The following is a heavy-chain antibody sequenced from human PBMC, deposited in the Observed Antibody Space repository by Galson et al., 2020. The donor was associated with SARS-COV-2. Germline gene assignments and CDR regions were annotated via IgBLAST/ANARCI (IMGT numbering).Heavy chain of an antibody. CDR3: ARRGGTVTTQHFDL. Sequence: ASVKVSCKASGYTFASYAMHWVRQDPGQRLEWMGWINTINGNTKYSQKFQGRVTITRDTSASTTYMELSSLRSEDTAVYYCARRGGTVTTQHFDLWGRGTLVTVSS. J-gene: IGHJ2*01. CDR1: GYTFASYA. V-gene: IGHV1-3*04. CDR2: INTINGNT. D-gene: IGHD4-17*01.